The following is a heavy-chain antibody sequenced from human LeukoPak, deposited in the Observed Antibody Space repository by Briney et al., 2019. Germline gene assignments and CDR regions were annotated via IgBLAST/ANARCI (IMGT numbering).Heavy chain of an antibody. J-gene: IGHJ4*02. CDR2: IHYSGST. CDR3: ARVLAAGGIRVIDF. CDR1: GGSISSGDYY. V-gene: IGHV4-30-4*01. Sequence: SETLSLTCTVSGGSISSGDYYGGWIRQPPGKGLEWIGHIHYSGSTYHDPSLKSRGLISVDTSKNQFSLILSSVTAADTAVYYCARVLAAGGIRVIDFWGQGTLVTVSS. D-gene: IGHD6-13*01.